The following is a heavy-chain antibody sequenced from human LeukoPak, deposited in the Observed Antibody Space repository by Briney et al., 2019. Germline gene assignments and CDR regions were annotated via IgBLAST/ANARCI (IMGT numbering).Heavy chain of an antibody. CDR1: GASISSNNW. J-gene: IGHJ4*02. CDR3: ASAEPRGIIWYPY. V-gene: IGHV4-4*02. CDR2: IYHSGST. D-gene: IGHD6-13*01. Sequence: PSETLSLTCAVSGASISSNNWWWSWVRQPPGKGLEWIGEIYHSGSTNYNPSLKSRVIMSVDKSKNQFSLKLNSVTAADTAVYYCASAEPRGIIWYPYWGQGTLVTVSS.